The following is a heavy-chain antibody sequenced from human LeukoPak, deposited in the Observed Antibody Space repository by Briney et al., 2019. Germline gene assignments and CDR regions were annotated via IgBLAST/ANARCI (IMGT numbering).Heavy chain of an antibody. Sequence: ASVKVSCKASGYTFTSYDISWVRQATGQGLEWMGMIYPSDGSTSYAQKFQGRVTVTRDTSTSTVHMELSGLGSEDTAVYYCARDQEAFDYWGQGTLVTVSS. V-gene: IGHV1-46*01. J-gene: IGHJ4*02. CDR2: IYPSDGST. CDR3: ARDQEAFDY. CDR1: GYTFTSYD.